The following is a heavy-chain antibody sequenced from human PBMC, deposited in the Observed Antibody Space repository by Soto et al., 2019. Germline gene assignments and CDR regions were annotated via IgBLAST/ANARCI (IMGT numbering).Heavy chain of an antibody. J-gene: IGHJ6*02. CDR1: GFTFSGYY. D-gene: IGHD2-2*02. CDR2: ISSGGNTI. CDR3: ARLYPSYGLDV. V-gene: IGHV3-11*01. Sequence: QVQLVESGGGLVMPGGSLRLSCGASGFTFSGYYMSWIRQAPGKGLEWLSYISSGGNTIYYAGSVKGRFTISRDDAENTLYLHMNRLRVEDTAVYYCARLYPSYGLDVWGQGTTVTVSS.